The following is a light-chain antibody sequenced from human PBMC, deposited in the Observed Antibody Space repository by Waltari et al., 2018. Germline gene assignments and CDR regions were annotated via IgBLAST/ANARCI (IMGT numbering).Light chain of an antibody. Sequence: SALTQPDSVSGPPGQPNTISCSGISSYSGGYNYVSWYQQPPGEAPKAVIYDGTNRPSGVSNRFSGSKSGSSASLTISGLQPEDEADYYCSSFTSRTTGIFGGGTKLTVL. CDR2: DGT. V-gene: IGLV2-14*03. J-gene: IGLJ2*01. CDR1: SSYSGGYNY. CDR3: SSFTSRTTGI.